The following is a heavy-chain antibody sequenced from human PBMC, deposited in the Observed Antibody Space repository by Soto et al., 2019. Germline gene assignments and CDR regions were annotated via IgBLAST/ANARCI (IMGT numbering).Heavy chain of an antibody. V-gene: IGHV4-34*01. CDR1: GGSSSDYY. J-gene: IGHJ6*02. D-gene: IGHD3-10*01. CDR3: ARGPHYYTSGKFIFYDYGMDV. CDR2: INHSGST. Sequence: SETLSLTCAVYGGSSSDYYWTWIRQPPGKGLEWIGHINHSGSTKSNPSLKSRVTISVDTSKNQFSLKVTSVTAADTAVYYCARGPHYYTSGKFIFYDYGMDVWG.